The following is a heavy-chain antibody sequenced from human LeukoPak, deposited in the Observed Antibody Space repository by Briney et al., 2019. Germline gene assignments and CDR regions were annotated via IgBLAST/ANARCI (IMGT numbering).Heavy chain of an antibody. J-gene: IGHJ4*02. V-gene: IGHV3-64*02. CDR3: ARMTLYGSGTVH. Sequence: GGSPGLPCATSGFTFSSYSMHLVRQAPGKGPEYVSGISSNGGSTWYAGSVKGRFTISRDNSKNTVNLQLGSLRIEDTAVYHCARMTLYGSGTVHWGQGILVTVSS. CDR2: ISSNGGST. CDR1: GFTFSSYS. D-gene: IGHD3-10*01.